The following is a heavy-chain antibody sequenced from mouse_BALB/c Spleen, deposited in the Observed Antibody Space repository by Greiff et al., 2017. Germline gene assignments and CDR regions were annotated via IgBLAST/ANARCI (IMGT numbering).Heavy chain of an antibody. J-gene: IGHJ3*01. CDR1: GFTFSSFG. Sequence: DVMLVESGGGLVQPGGSRKLSCAASGFTFSSFGMHWVRQAPEKGLEWVAYISSGSSTIYYADTVKGRFTISRDNPKNTLFLQMTSLRSEDTAMYYCARGGLPWFAYWGQGTLVTVSA. CDR3: ARGGLPWFAY. CDR2: ISSGSSTI. V-gene: IGHV5-17*02. D-gene: IGHD2-4*01.